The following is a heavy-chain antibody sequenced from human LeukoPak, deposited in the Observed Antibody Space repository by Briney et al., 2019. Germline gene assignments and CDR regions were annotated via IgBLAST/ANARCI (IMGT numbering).Heavy chain of an antibody. CDR3: AREGKFNDTFQFVFDI. D-gene: IGHD2/OR15-2a*01. Sequence: ASVRVSCKASGYTFTSYDINWVRQATGQGLEWMGWMNPNSGNTGYAQKFQGRVTITRNTSISTAYMELSSLRSEDTAVYYCAREGKFNDTFQFVFDIWGQGTMVTVSS. J-gene: IGHJ3*02. CDR1: GYTFTSYD. CDR2: MNPNSGNT. V-gene: IGHV1-8*03.